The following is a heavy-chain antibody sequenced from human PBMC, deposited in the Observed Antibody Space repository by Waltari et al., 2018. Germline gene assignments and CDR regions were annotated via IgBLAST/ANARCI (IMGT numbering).Heavy chain of an antibody. CDR3: ARDHRTDRSYNY. D-gene: IGHD1-26*01. Sequence: EVQLVESGGGLVQPGGSLRLSCAASGFTFSGYWMTWVRQAPGKGLEWGASIKQDGSGKYDVDSVKGRFTISRDNAKNSLYLQMNSLRAEDTAVYYCARDHRTDRSYNYWGQGTLVTVSS. J-gene: IGHJ4*02. V-gene: IGHV3-7*01. CDR1: GFTFSGYW. CDR2: IKQDGSGK.